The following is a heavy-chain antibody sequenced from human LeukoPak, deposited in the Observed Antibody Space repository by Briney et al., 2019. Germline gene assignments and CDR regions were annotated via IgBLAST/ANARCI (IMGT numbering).Heavy chain of an antibody. V-gene: IGHV3-48*03. CDR2: ISSSGSNI. Sequence: GGSVRLSCAPSGFTFSRYEMHWVRQAPAKGLEWVSYISSSGSNIYYADSVKGRFTISRDNAKNSLYLQMNSLIAEDTAVYYCAGFSGWYLTFDYWGQGTLSPSPQ. J-gene: IGHJ4*02. CDR3: AGFSGWYLTFDY. CDR1: GFTFSRYE. D-gene: IGHD6-19*01.